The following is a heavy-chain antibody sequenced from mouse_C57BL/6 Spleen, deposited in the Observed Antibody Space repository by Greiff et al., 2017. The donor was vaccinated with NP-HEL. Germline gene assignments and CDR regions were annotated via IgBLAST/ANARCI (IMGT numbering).Heavy chain of an antibody. CDR3: VSPSDGYYPAWFAY. J-gene: IGHJ3*01. CDR2: IRSKSNNYAT. CDR1: GFSFNTYA. V-gene: IGHV10-1*01. D-gene: IGHD2-3*01. Sequence: EVQVVESGGGLVQPKGSLKLSCAASGFSFNTYAMNWVRQAPGKGLEWVARIRSKSNNYATYYADSVKDRFTISRDDSESMLYLQMNNLKTEDTAMYYCVSPSDGYYPAWFAYWGQGTLVTVSA.